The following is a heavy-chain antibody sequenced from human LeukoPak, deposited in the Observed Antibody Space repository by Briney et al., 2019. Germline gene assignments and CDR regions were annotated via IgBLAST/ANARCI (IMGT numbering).Heavy chain of an antibody. D-gene: IGHD3-22*01. Sequence: GGSLRLSCAASGFTFSSYSMNWVRQAPGKGLEWVSAIRGSGIRTYYADSVNGRFTISRDNSKNTLYLQMNSLRAEDTAVYYCAKDRPDYYDSSGYYLRGYFDHWGQGTLVTVSS. CDR2: IRGSGIRT. CDR3: AKDRPDYYDSSGYYLRGYFDH. V-gene: IGHV3-23*01. CDR1: GFTFSSYS. J-gene: IGHJ4*02.